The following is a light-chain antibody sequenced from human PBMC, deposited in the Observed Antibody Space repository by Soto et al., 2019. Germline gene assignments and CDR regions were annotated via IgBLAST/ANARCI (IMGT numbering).Light chain of an antibody. CDR3: LQHNSYPPT. Sequence: IQLTQSPSSLSASVGDRVTTTCRASPAIASFLAWYQQKPGTAPKLLIYDAATLQSGVPSRFSGSRSGTEFTLTISSLQPEDFATYYCLQHNSYPPTFGQGTRLEIK. CDR1: PAIASF. CDR2: DAA. V-gene: IGKV1-9*01. J-gene: IGKJ5*01.